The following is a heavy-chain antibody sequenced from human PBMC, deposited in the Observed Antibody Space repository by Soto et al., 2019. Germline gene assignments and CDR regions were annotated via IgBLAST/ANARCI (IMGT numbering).Heavy chain of an antibody. V-gene: IGHV1-8*01. CDR2: MNPNSGNT. D-gene: IGHD3-9*01. J-gene: IGHJ6*02. CDR1: GYTFTSYD. CDR3: ARXDLYYDILTPGWEGMAV. Sequence: ASVKVSCKASGYTFTSYDINWVRQATGQGLEWMGWMNPNSGNTGYAQKFQGRVTMTRNTSISTAYMELSSLRSEDTAVYYCARXDLYYDILTPGWEGMAVWGQGTTVTVSS.